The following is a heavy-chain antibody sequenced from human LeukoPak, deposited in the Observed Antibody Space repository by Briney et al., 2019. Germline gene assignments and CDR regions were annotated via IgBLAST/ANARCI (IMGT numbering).Heavy chain of an antibody. D-gene: IGHD2-15*01. CDR2: TYYRSKWYN. V-gene: IGHV6-1*01. CDR1: GDSVSSNSAA. Sequence: SQTLSLACAISGDSVSSNSAAWNWIRQSPSRGLEWLGRTYYRSKWYNDYAVSVKSRITINPDTSKNQFSLQLNSVTPEDTAVYYCARDRFGYCSGGSCYSGFDYWGLGTLVTVSS. J-gene: IGHJ4*02. CDR3: ARDRFGYCSGGSCYSGFDY.